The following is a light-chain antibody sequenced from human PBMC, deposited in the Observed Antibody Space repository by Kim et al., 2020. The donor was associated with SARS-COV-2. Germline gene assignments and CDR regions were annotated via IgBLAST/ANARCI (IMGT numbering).Light chain of an antibody. CDR3: QSYDSSLSALYV. CDR1: SSNIGAGYD. Sequence: MVTISCTGSSSNIGAGYDVHWYQQLPGTAPKLLIYDNSNRPSGVPDRFSGSKSGTSASLAITGLQAEDEADYYCQSYDSSLSALYVFGTGTRSPS. V-gene: IGLV1-40*01. J-gene: IGLJ1*01. CDR2: DNS.